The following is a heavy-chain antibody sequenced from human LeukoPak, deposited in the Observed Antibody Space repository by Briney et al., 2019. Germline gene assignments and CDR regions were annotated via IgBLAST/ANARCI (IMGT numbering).Heavy chain of an antibody. Sequence: PSETLSLTCTVSAGSISNYYWSWIRQPAGRGLEWIGLIYASGSANYNPSLKSRVTMSVDTSKNQFSLKLSSVTAADTAVYYCASLRERSYYARGFDYWGQGTLVTVSS. V-gene: IGHV4-4*07. J-gene: IGHJ4*02. CDR1: AGSISNYY. CDR2: IYASGSA. D-gene: IGHD3-3*01. CDR3: ASLRERSYYARGFDY.